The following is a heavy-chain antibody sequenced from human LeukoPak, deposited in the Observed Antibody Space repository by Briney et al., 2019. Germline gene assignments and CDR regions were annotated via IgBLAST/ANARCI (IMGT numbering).Heavy chain of an antibody. CDR1: GLTFSDYY. D-gene: IGHD5-18*01. J-gene: IGHJ4*02. CDR3: ARAIKRGYSYGY. CDR2: ISSSGSTI. Sequence: GGPLRLSCAASGLTFSDYYMSWLRQAPGKGLEWVSYISSSGSTIYYADSVKGRFTISRDNAKNSLYLQMNSLRAEDTAVYYCARAIKRGYSYGYWGQGTLVTVSS. V-gene: IGHV3-11*01.